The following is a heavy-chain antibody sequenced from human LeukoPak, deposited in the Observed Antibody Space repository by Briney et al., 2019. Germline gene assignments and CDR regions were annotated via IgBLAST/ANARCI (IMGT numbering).Heavy chain of an antibody. V-gene: IGHV3-66*01. D-gene: IGHD3-22*01. J-gene: IGHJ4*02. CDR2: IYSGGST. CDR3: ARVNYYDSSGQDDY. Sequence: GGSLRLSCAASGFTVSSNYMSWVRQAPGKGLEWVSVIYSGGSTYYADSVKGRFTISRDNSKNTLYLQMNSLRAEDTAMYYCARVNYYDSSGQDDYWGQGTLVTVSS. CDR1: GFTVSSNY.